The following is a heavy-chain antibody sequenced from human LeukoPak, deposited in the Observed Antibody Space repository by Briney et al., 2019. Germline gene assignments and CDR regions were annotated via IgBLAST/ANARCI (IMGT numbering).Heavy chain of an antibody. CDR2: IKQDGGEK. J-gene: IGHJ4*02. Sequence: GRSLRLSCAASGFTFSSYGMHWVRQAPGRGLEWVANIKQDGGEKYYVDSVKGRFTISRDNAKNSLFLQMSSLRAEDTAVYYCARGDNWNYYPLGDYWGQGTLVTVSS. CDR3: ARGDNWNYYPLGDY. CDR1: GFTFSSYG. D-gene: IGHD1-7*01. V-gene: IGHV3-7*01.